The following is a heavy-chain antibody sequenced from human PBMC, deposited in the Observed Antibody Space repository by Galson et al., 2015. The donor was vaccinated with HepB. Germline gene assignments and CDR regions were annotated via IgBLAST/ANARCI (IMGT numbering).Heavy chain of an antibody. J-gene: IGHJ4*02. CDR1: GFTFSSYG. V-gene: IGHV3-30*18. CDR2: ISYDGSNK. Sequence: SLRLSCAASGFTFSSYGMHWVRQAPGKGLEWVAVISYDGSNKYYADSVKGRFTISRDNSKNTLYLQMNSLRAEDTAVYYCAKDRGSRAGATDYWGQGTLVTVSS. D-gene: IGHD1-26*01. CDR3: AKDRGSRAGATDY.